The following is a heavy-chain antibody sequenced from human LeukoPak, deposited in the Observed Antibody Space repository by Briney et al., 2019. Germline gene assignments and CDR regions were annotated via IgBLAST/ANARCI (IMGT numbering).Heavy chain of an antibody. J-gene: IGHJ4*02. V-gene: IGHV3-7*01. Sequence: GGSLRLSCAVSGFTLDYFWMSWVRQAPGKGLEFVAKINQDGSEKYYVESVKGRFTISRNNAKNSLYLQMNSLKVEDTAVYYCAKGRGDSGWYVGYFDYWGQGILVTVS. CDR3: AKGRGDSGWYVGYFDY. CDR2: INQDGSEK. D-gene: IGHD6-19*01. CDR1: GFTLDYFW.